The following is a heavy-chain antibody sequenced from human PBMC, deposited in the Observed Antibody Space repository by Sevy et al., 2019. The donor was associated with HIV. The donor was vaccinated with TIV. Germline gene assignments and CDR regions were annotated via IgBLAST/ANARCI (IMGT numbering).Heavy chain of an antibody. CDR2: ISGSGGST. Sequence: GGSLRLSCAASAFTFSSYAMSWVRQAPGKGLEWVSAISGSGGSTYYADSVKGRFTISRDNSKNTLYLQMNSLRAEDTAVYYCAKGGYSGSYYLDYWGQGTLVTVSS. V-gene: IGHV3-23*01. CDR1: AFTFSSYA. J-gene: IGHJ4*02. D-gene: IGHD1-26*01. CDR3: AKGGYSGSYYLDY.